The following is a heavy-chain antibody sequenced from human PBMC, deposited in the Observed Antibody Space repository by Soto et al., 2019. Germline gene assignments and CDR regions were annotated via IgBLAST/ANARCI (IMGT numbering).Heavy chain of an antibody. Sequence: LRLSCAASGFTFSSYAMSWVRQAPGKGLEWVSAISGSGGSTYYADSVKGRFTISRDNSKNTLYLQMNSLRAEDTAVYYCAKDLDYYGSGRKGFDYWGQGTLVTVSS. CDR2: ISGSGGST. CDR3: AKDLDYYGSGRKGFDY. CDR1: GFTFSSYA. V-gene: IGHV3-23*01. D-gene: IGHD3-10*01. J-gene: IGHJ4*02.